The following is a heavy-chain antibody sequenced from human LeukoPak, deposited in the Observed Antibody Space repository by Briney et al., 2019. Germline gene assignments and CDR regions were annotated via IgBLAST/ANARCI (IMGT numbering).Heavy chain of an antibody. Sequence: GGSLRLSCAASGFTFSTYTMHWVRPAPGKGLEWVSSIISAGTSIYYADSVKGRFTISRDNAKSSLYLQLNSLRAEDTAVYYCARAQSVDSWGQGTLVTVSS. J-gene: IGHJ4*02. CDR3: ARAQSVDS. CDR1: GFTFSTYT. D-gene: IGHD3-3*01. V-gene: IGHV3-21*01. CDR2: IISAGTSI.